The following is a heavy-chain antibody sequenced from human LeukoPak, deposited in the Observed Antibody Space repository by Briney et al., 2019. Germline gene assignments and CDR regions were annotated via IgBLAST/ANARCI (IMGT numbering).Heavy chain of an antibody. CDR3: ARGGTVRGVPPVMDV. D-gene: IGHD3-10*01. CDR2: IIPIFGTA. CDR1: GGTFSSYA. Sequence: GASVKVSCKASGGTFSSYAISWVRQAPGQGLEWMGGIIPIFGTANYAQKFQGRVTITTDESTSTAYMELSSLRSEDTAVYYCARGGTVRGVPPVMDVWGKGTTVTVSS. V-gene: IGHV1-69*05. J-gene: IGHJ6*04.